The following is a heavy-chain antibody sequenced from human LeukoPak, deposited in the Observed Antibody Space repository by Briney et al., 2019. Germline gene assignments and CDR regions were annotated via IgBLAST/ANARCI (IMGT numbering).Heavy chain of an antibody. CDR1: GYTFTSYG. V-gene: IGHV1-18*01. Sequence: GASVKVSCKASGYTFTSYGISWVRQAPGQGLEWMGWISAYNGNTNYAQKLQGRVTMTTDTSTNTAYMELRSLRSDDTAVYYCARTEVAAYYYYYYMDVWGKGTTVTISS. J-gene: IGHJ6*03. CDR3: ARTEVAAYYYYYYMDV. D-gene: IGHD2-15*01. CDR2: ISAYNGNT.